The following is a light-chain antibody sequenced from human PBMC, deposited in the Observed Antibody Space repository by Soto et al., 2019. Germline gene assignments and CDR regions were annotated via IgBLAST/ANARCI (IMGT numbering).Light chain of an antibody. CDR1: SSDVGAYDY. CDR2: EVS. Sequence: QSVLTQPPSASGSPGQSVTISCTGTSSDVGAYDYVSWYQQHTGKAPKLMIYEVSQRPSGVPDRFSGSKSGNTASLTISGLQAEDEGDYYCSSLAGINNLLFGGGTKVTVL. V-gene: IGLV2-8*01. CDR3: SSLAGINNLL. J-gene: IGLJ2*01.